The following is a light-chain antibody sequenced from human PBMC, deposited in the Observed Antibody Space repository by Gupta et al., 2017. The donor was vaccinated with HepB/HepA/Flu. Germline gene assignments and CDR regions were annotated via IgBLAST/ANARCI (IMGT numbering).Light chain of an antibody. V-gene: IGLV3-10*01. J-gene: IGLJ2*01. CDR3: YSTDNTGHPL. CDR1: ILPRKY. CDR2: EDR. Sequence: SELTQPPSVSVSPGQTARMTCSGDILPRKYAYWYHQKPGQAPLLVIYEDRKRPSGIPERFSASSSGTRATLTISGAQVEDEGDYYCYSTDNTGHPLFGGGTKLSVL.